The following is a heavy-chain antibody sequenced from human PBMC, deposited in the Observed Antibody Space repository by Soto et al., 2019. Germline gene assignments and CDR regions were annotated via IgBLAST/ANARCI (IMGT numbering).Heavy chain of an antibody. Sequence: PGGSLRLSCATSGFSFDAFSMHWVRQVPGKGLEWASRISWDGSNTHCADSVKGRFTVSRDNSENSLYLQMNSLRDGDTGLYMCARGGLAGAADYWGQGTLVTVSS. CDR3: ARGGLAGAADY. D-gene: IGHD1-26*01. V-gene: IGHV3-43*01. J-gene: IGHJ4*02. CDR1: GFSFDAFS. CDR2: ISWDGSNT.